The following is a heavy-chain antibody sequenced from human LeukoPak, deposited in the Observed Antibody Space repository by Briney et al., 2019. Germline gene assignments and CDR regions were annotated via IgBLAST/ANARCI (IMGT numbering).Heavy chain of an antibody. CDR2: IHYSGST. Sequence: SETLSLTCTVSGGSISSGDYYWSWIRQPPGKGLEWIGYIHYSGSTYYNPSLKSRVTISVDTSKNQFSLKLSSVTAADTAVYYCARDPRAAAGTREWGQGTLVTVSS. J-gene: IGHJ4*02. V-gene: IGHV4-30-4*08. CDR3: ARDPRAAAGTRE. D-gene: IGHD6-13*01. CDR1: GGSISSGDYY.